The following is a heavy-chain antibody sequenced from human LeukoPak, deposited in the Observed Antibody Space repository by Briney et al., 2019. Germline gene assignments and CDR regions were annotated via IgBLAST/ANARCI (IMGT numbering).Heavy chain of an antibody. Sequence: SVKVSCKASGGTFSSYAISWVRQAPGQGLEWMGGIIPIFGTANYAQKFQGRVTITTDESTSTAYMELSSLRSEDTAVYHCARDLEMATITGAFDIWGQGTMVTVSS. D-gene: IGHD5-24*01. CDR1: GGTFSSYA. CDR3: ARDLEMATITGAFDI. V-gene: IGHV1-69*05. J-gene: IGHJ3*02. CDR2: IIPIFGTA.